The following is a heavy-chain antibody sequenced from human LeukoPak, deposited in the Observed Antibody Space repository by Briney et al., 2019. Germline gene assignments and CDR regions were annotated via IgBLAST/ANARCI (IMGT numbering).Heavy chain of an antibody. Sequence: KASETLSLTCAVYGGSFSGYYWSGLHQPPGKGLEWIGEINHSGSTNYNPSLKRRVTISVDTSKNQFSLKLSSVTAADTAVYYCARGLRIVVGYYYYGVDVWGKGTTVTVSS. CDR1: GGSFSGYY. V-gene: IGHV4-34*01. CDR3: ARGLRIVVGYYYYGVDV. J-gene: IGHJ6*04. CDR2: INHSGST. D-gene: IGHD2-2*01.